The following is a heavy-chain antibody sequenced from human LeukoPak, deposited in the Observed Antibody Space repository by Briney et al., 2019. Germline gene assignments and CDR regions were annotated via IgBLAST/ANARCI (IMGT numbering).Heavy chain of an antibody. J-gene: IGHJ6*03. CDR1: GFTFSSYA. Sequence: GGSLRLSCAASGFTFSSYAMSWVRQAPGKGLEWVSAISGSGGSTYYADSVKGRFTISRDNSKNTLYLQMNSLRAEDTAVYYCAKCHGGSSGWYRDRDYYYYMDVWGKGTTVTVSS. V-gene: IGHV3-23*01. D-gene: IGHD6-19*01. CDR2: ISGSGGST. CDR3: AKCHGGSSGWYRDRDYYYYMDV.